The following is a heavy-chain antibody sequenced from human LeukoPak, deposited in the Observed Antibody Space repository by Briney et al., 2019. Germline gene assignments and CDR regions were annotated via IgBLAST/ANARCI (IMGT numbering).Heavy chain of an antibody. J-gene: IGHJ6*04. CDR3: ARDRALRYFDWLLPDYYYYGMVV. CDR2: IIPIFGTA. CDR1: GGTFSSYA. Sequence: ASVKVSCKASGGTFSSYAISWVRQAPGQGLEWMGGIIPIFGTANYAQKFQGRVTITADESTSTAYMELSSLRSEDTAVYYCARDRALRYFDWLLPDYYYYGMVVWGKGTTVTVSS. D-gene: IGHD3-9*01. V-gene: IGHV1-69*13.